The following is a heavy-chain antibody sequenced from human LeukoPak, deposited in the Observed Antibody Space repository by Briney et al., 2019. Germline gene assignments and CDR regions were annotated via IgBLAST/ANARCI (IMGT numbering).Heavy chain of an antibody. CDR1: GGSFSAYY. V-gene: IGHV4-34*01. CDR3: ATQPSGGYYNSSGYSY. J-gene: IGHJ4*02. CDR2: INHSGST. D-gene: IGHD3-22*01. Sequence: SETLSLTCAVYGGSFSAYYWSWIRQPPGKGLEWIGEINHSGSTNYNPSLKSRVTISVDTSKNQFSLKLSSVTAADTAVYYCATQPSGGYYNSSGYSYWGQGTLVTVSS.